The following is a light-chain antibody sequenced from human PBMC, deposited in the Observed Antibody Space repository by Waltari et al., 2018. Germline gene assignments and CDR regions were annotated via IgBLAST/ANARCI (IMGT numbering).Light chain of an antibody. Sequence: EIVLTQSPGTLPLSPGEKATLSCRASQSVSSSYLSWYQQKPGQAPRLLIYGASSRATGIPDRFSGSGSRTDFTLTISRLEPEDFAVYYCQQYGSSPPFTFGQGTRLEIK. CDR1: QSVSSSY. J-gene: IGKJ5*01. V-gene: IGKV3-20*01. CDR3: QQYGSSPPFT. CDR2: GAS.